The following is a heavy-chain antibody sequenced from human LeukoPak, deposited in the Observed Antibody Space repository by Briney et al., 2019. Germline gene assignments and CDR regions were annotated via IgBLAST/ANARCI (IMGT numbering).Heavy chain of an antibody. J-gene: IGHJ4*02. Sequence: GGSLRLSCAASGFTFSSAPMSWVRQAPGKGLEWVSVIGGSGGNTNYADSVRGRFAISRDNSKNTLYLQMNSLRAEDTAVYYCAQWHTVDYWGQGTLVTVSS. CDR2: IGGSGGNT. D-gene: IGHD2-8*01. CDR1: GFTFSSAP. V-gene: IGHV3-23*01. CDR3: AQWHTVDY.